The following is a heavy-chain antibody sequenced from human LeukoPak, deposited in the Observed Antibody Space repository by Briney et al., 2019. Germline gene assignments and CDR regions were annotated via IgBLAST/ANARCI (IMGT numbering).Heavy chain of an antibody. CDR3: ARISSSNWYTERGAFDV. V-gene: IGHV4-59*01. CDR2: IYYSGST. CDR1: GGSISSYY. D-gene: IGHD6-13*01. J-gene: IGHJ3*01. Sequence: SETLSLTCTVSGGSISSYYWSWIRQPPGKGLEWIGYIYYSGSTNYSPSLKSRGTISVDTSTNQFSLKLRSVTAADTAVYYCARISSSNWYTERGAFDVWGQGTMVTVSS.